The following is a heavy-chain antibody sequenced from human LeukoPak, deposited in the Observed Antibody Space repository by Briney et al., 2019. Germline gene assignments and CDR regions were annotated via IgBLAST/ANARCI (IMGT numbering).Heavy chain of an antibody. CDR2: IHYSGST. Sequence: KPSETLSLTCTVSGGSISSGDYYWSWIRQPPGKGLEWIGYIHYSGSTFYNPSLKSRITISVDTSKNQFSLRLSSVTAADAAVYYCAREGRDFWSGSRGWFDPWGQGTLVTVSS. V-gene: IGHV4-30-4*01. CDR1: GGSISSGDYY. D-gene: IGHD3-3*01. J-gene: IGHJ5*02. CDR3: AREGRDFWSGSRGWFDP.